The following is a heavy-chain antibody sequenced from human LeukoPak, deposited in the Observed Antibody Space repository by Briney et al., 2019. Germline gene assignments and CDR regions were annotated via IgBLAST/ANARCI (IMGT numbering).Heavy chain of an antibody. D-gene: IGHD3-10*01. CDR1: GYSISSGYY. CDR3: ARLAVVRAEIDY. V-gene: IGHV4-38-2*02. CDR2: IYHSGST. J-gene: IGHJ4*02. Sequence: SETLSLTCTVSGYSISSGYYWGWIRQPPGKGLEWIGSIYHSGSTYYNPSLKSRVTISVDTSKNQFSLKLSSVTAADTAVYYCARLAVVRAEIDYWGQGTLVTVSS.